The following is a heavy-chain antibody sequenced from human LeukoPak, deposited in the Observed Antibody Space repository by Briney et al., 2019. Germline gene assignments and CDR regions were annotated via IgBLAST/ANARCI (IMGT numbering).Heavy chain of an antibody. CDR2: MNPNSANT. V-gene: IGHV1-8*01. Sequence: ASVKVSCKASGYTFTSYDINWVRQATGQGLEWMGWMNPNSANTGYAQKFQGRVTMTRDTSISTAYMELSRLRSDDTAVYYCARVITAGGSFDAFDIWGQGTMVTVSS. CDR1: GYTFTSYD. D-gene: IGHD3-16*01. J-gene: IGHJ3*02. CDR3: ARVITAGGSFDAFDI.